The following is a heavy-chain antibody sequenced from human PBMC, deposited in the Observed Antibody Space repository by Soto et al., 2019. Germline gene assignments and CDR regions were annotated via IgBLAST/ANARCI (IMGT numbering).Heavy chain of an antibody. V-gene: IGHV3-21*01. CDR1: GFTFSRFS. CDR2: ISAGSRYI. D-gene: IGHD3-10*01. CDR3: AADTQFYYDSGTYTNWLDP. Sequence: GGSLRLSCAASGFTFSRFSMSWVRQTPKKGLEWVSSISAGSRYIYYADSVKGRFTISRDNAKNSLYLQLDSLRAGDTAVYYCAADTQFYYDSGTYTNWLDPWGQGTLVTVSS. J-gene: IGHJ5*02.